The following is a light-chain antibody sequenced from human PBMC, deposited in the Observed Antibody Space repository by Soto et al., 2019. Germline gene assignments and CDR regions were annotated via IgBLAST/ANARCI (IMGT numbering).Light chain of an antibody. CDR1: SSDVGGYNY. J-gene: IGLJ1*01. CDR2: EVS. Sequence: QSALTQPASVSGSPGQSITISCTGTSSDVGGYNYVSWYQQHPGKAPKLIIYEVSNRPSGVSNRFSGSKSDNTPSLTISGLQAEDEADYYCSSYTISNTYVFGTGTKLTVL. CDR3: SSYTISNTYV. V-gene: IGLV2-14*01.